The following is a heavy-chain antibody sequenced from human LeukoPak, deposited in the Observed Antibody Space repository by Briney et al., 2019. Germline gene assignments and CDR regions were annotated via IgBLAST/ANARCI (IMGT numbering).Heavy chain of an antibody. D-gene: IGHD6-13*01. CDR1: GFTFSDYY. V-gene: IGHV3-11*04. J-gene: IGHJ6*02. Sequence: GGSLRLSCAASGFTFSDYYMSWIRQAPGKGLEWVSYISSSGSTIYYADSVKGRFTISRDNAKNSLYLQMNSLRAEDTAVYYCARDISSSWYHYYYGMDVWGQGTTVTVSS. CDR2: ISSSGSTI. CDR3: ARDISSSWYHYYYGMDV.